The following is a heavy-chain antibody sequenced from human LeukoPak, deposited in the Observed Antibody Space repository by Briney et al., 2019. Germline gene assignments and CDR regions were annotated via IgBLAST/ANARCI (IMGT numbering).Heavy chain of an antibody. D-gene: IGHD3-10*01. CDR3: ARDRGGSMVRGVIESAFDI. Sequence: GGSLRLSCAASGFTFSSYAMHWVRQAPGKGLEWVAVISYDGSNKYYADSVKGRFTISRDNSKNTLYLQMNSLRAEDTAVYYCARDRGGSMVRGVIESAFDIWGQGTMVTVSS. CDR1: GFTFSSYA. CDR2: ISYDGSNK. V-gene: IGHV3-30-3*01. J-gene: IGHJ3*02.